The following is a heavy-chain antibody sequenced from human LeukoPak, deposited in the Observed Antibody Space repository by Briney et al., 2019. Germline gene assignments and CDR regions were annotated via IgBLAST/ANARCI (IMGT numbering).Heavy chain of an antibody. Sequence: ASVKVSCKASGYTFTSYYMHWVRQAPGQGLEWMGIINPSGGSTSYAQKFQGRVTMTRDMSTSTAYMELRSLRSDDTAVYYCARVQWLVYWFDPWGQGTLVTVSS. CDR3: ARVQWLVYWFDP. J-gene: IGHJ5*02. D-gene: IGHD6-19*01. CDR2: INPSGGST. CDR1: GYTFTSYY. V-gene: IGHV1-46*01.